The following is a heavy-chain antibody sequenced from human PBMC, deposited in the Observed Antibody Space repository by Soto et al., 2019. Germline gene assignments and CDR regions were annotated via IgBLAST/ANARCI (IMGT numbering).Heavy chain of an antibody. Sequence: QVQLVESGGGVVQPGRSLRLSCAASGFTFSTYGMHWVRQAPATGLEWVAFISHDGSNQYYADSMKGRFTITRDNSKNSLYLQMNGLRPDDTAVYYCATDANEYLWEYYFDFWGQGTLVTVSS. V-gene: IGHV3-30*03. CDR1: GFTFSTYG. D-gene: IGHD3-16*01. CDR2: ISHDGSNQ. CDR3: ATDANEYLWEYYFDF. J-gene: IGHJ4*02.